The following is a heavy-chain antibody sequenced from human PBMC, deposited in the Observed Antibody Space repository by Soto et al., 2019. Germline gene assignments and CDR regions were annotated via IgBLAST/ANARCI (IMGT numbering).Heavy chain of an antibody. CDR2: ISYDGSDK. CDR1: GFTLSSYG. D-gene: IGHD2-21*01. Sequence: QVQLVESGGGVVQPGRSLRLSCAASGFTLSSYGMHWVRQAPGKGLEWVAVISYDGSDKYYEDSLKGRFTISRDNSKNTLYLQMNSLRDEATAVYYCARDGEGYWGQGTLVTVSS. J-gene: IGHJ4*02. V-gene: IGHV3-30*03. CDR3: ARDGEGY.